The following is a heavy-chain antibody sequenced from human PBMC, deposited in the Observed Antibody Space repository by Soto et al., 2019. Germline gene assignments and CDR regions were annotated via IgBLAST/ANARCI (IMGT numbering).Heavy chain of an antibody. CDR1: GFTFNTYN. CDR2: ISDSSSTI. D-gene: IGHD3-22*01. J-gene: IGHJ4*02. CDR3: ARDDYPYYDDSSGYHFDY. Sequence: PGGSLRLSCAASGFTFNTYNMNWVRQAPGKGQEWVSYISDSSSTIHYADTVKGRFTISRDNAKNSLYLQMNSLRAEDTAVYYCARDDYPYYDDSSGYHFDYWGQGALVTVSS. V-gene: IGHV3-48*01.